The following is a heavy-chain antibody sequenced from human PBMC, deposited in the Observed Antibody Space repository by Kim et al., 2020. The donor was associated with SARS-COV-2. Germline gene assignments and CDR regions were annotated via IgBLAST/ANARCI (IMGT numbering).Heavy chain of an antibody. J-gene: IGHJ4*02. Sequence: GGSLRLSCTASGFTFGDYAMSWVRQAPGKGLEWVGFIRSKAYGGTTEYAASVKGRFTISRDDPKSIAYLQMNSLKTEDTAVYYCTTGYSSGWDFDYWSQGTLVTVSS. CDR2: IRSKAYGGTT. V-gene: IGHV3-49*04. D-gene: IGHD6-19*01. CDR3: TTGYSSGWDFDY. CDR1: GFTFGDYA.